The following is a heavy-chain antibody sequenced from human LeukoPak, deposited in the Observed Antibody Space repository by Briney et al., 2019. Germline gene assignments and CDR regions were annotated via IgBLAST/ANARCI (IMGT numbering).Heavy chain of an antibody. V-gene: IGHV3-30*03. CDR2: ISYDGSNK. CDR1: RFTFSTYG. CDR3: ARRIRLYYGSGSYYPEGLDY. J-gene: IGHJ4*02. D-gene: IGHD3-10*01. Sequence: GGSLRLSCAASRFTFSTYGMHWVRQAPGKGLEWVAVISYDGSNKYYADSVKGRFTISRDNAKNSLYLQMNSLRAEDTAVYYCARRIRLYYGSGSYYPEGLDYWGQGTLVTVSS.